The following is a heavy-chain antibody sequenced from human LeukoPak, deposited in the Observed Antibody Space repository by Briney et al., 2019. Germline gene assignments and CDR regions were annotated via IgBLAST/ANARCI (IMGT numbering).Heavy chain of an antibody. CDR3: ASHTSFYYDATGYQGALGS. CDR2: IYYSGST. J-gene: IGHJ5*02. CDR1: GASISSSTYY. D-gene: IGHD3-22*01. Sequence: SETLSLTCTVSGASISSSTYYWGWIRQAPGKGLEWIGSIYYSGSTYYKSSLKSRVTISADTSKNQFSLKVYSVIAADTAAYYCASHTSFYYDATGYQGALGSWGQGTLVTVSS. V-gene: IGHV4-39*01.